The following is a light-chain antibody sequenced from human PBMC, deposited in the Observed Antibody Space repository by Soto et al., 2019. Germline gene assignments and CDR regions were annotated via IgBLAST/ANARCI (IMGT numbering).Light chain of an antibody. CDR3: QQRSNWPRWS. CDR2: DAS. CDR1: QSVSSY. J-gene: IGKJ1*01. V-gene: IGKV3-11*01. Sequence: EIALTQSPATLSLSPGERATLSCRASQSVSSYLAWYQQKPGQAPRLLIYDASNRATGIPARFSGSGSGTDFTLTISSLEPEDFAVYYCQQRSNWPRWSFGRGTKVEIK.